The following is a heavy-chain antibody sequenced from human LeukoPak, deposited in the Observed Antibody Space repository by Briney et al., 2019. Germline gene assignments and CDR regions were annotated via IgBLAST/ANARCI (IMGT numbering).Heavy chain of an antibody. CDR1: GFTFSSYG. J-gene: IGHJ4*02. Sequence: GRSLRLSCAASGFTFSSYGMHWVRQAPGKGLEWVAVIWYDGSNKYYADSVKGRFTISRDNSKNTLYLQMNSLRAEDTAVYYCARDGGNYDILTGYYKGWGQGTLVTVSS. CDR2: IWYDGSNK. D-gene: IGHD3-9*01. CDR3: ARDGGNYDILTGYYKG. V-gene: IGHV3-33*01.